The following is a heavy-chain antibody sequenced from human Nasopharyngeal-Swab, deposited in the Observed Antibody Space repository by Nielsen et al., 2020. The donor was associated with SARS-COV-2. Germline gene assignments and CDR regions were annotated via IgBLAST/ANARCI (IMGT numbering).Heavy chain of an antibody. Sequence: GSLRLSCTVSGGSISSYYWSWIRQPPGKGLEWIEYIYYSGSTNYNPSLKSRVTISVDTSKNQFSLKLSSVTAADTAVYYCARLSGDYYYGMDVWGQGTTVTVSS. J-gene: IGHJ6*02. CDR3: ARLSGDYYYGMDV. CDR1: GGSISSYY. V-gene: IGHV4-59*08. CDR2: IYYSGST. D-gene: IGHD2-8*02.